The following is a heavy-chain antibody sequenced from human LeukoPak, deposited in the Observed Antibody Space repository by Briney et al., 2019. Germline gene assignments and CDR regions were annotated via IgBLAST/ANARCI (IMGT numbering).Heavy chain of an antibody. J-gene: IGHJ6*03. D-gene: IGHD5-24*01. CDR2: INHSGST. Sequence: PSETLSLTCAVYGGSFSGYYWSWIRQPPGKGLEWIGEINHSGSTNYNPSLKSRVTISVDTSKNQFSLKLSPVTAADTAVYYCAREMGMYYYYYYMDVWGKGTTVTVSS. CDR3: AREMGMYYYYYYMDV. V-gene: IGHV4-34*01. CDR1: GGSFSGYY.